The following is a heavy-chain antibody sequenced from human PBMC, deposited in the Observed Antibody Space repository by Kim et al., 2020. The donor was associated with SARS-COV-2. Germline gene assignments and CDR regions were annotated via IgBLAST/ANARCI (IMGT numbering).Heavy chain of an antibody. J-gene: IGHJ4*02. CDR3: AKGGSGSFY. V-gene: IGHV3-23*01. CDR2: IGTRSVRT. Sequence: GGSLRLSCAASGFTFSDYAMNWVRQAPGKGLEWVSSIGTRSVRTYYADSVKGRFTISRDNSKNTLSLQMNSLRAEDTAVYYCAKGGSGSFYWGQGTLVIV. D-gene: IGHD3-10*01. CDR1: GFTFSDYA.